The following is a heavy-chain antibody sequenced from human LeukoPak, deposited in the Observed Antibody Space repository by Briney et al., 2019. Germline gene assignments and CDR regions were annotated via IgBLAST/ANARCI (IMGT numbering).Heavy chain of an antibody. Sequence: SETLSLTCTVSGVSISSSYWSWIRQPPGKGLEWIGYIYYRGTTNYNPSLKSRVTISVATSKNHFSRNLSSVTAADTAVYYCATGYSYGSASYYNFDSWGQGTLVTVSS. D-gene: IGHD3-10*01. CDR1: GVSISSSY. J-gene: IGHJ4*02. V-gene: IGHV4-59*01. CDR2: IYYRGTT. CDR3: ATGYSYGSASYYNFDS.